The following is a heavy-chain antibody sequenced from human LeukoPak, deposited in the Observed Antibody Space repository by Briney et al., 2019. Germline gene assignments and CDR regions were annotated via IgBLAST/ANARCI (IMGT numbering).Heavy chain of an antibody. CDR3: ARVPRGWLQYDYFDY. D-gene: IGHD5-24*01. Sequence: SETLSLTCTVSGGSISSYYWSWIRQPPGKGLEWIGYIYYSGSTNYNPSLKSRVTISVDASKNQFSLKLSSVTAADTAVYYCARVPRGWLQYDYFDYWGQGTLVTVSS. J-gene: IGHJ4*02. V-gene: IGHV4-59*01. CDR1: GGSISSYY. CDR2: IYYSGST.